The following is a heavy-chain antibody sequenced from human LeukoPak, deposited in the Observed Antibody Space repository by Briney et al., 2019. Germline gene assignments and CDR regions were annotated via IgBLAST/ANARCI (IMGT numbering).Heavy chain of an antibody. J-gene: IGHJ6*02. CDR1: RGTFSSYA. D-gene: IGHD1-7*01. V-gene: IGHV1-69*04. CDR2: IIPIFGIA. CDR3: AGGAGTRRIVSWVYGMDV. Sequence: SVKVSCKASRGTFSSYAISWVRQAPGQGLEWMGRIIPIFGIANYAQKFQGRVTITADKSTSTAYMELSSLRSEDTAVYYCAGGAGTRRIVSWVYGMDVWGQGTTVTVSS.